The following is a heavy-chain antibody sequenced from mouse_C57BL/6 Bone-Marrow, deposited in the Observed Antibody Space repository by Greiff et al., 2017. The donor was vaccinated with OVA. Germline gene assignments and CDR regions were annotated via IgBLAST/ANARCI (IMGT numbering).Heavy chain of an antibody. CDR1: GFTFSSYA. CDR3: ARDQSGGLRRLAWFAY. CDR2: ISDGGSYT. D-gene: IGHD2-4*01. V-gene: IGHV5-4*01. Sequence: EVHLVESGGGLVKPGGSLKLSCAASGFTFSSYAMSWVRQTPEKRLEWVATISDGGSYTYYPDNVKGRFTISRDNAKNNLYLQMSHLKSEDTAMYYCARDQSGGLRRLAWFAYWGQGTLVTVSA. J-gene: IGHJ3*01.